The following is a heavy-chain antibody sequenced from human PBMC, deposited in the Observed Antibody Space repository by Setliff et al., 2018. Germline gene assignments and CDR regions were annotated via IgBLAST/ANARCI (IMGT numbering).Heavy chain of an antibody. Sequence: PSETLSLTCTVSGGSVRGYYWSWIRQPPGKGLEWIGYMYDSGRTNYNPSLKSRVTISTGTSKNQFSLRLSSVTAADTAVYFCARVTGFLYMDVWGKGTTVTVSS. D-gene: IGHD3-3*01. CDR1: GGSVRGYY. CDR3: ARVTGFLYMDV. V-gene: IGHV4-4*09. J-gene: IGHJ6*03. CDR2: MYDSGRT.